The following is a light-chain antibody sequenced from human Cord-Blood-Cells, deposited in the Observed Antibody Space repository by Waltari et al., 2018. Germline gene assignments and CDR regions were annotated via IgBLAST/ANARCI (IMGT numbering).Light chain of an antibody. CDR3: QQYDNLPT. CDR1: QDISNY. CDR2: DAS. V-gene: IGKV1-33*01. Sequence: DIQMTQSPYSLSASVGDRVTITCQASQDISNYLKWYQQKPGKAPKLLFYDASNLETGVPSRFSGSGSGTDFTFTISSLQPEDIATYYCQQYDNLPTFGQGTRLEIK. J-gene: IGKJ5*01.